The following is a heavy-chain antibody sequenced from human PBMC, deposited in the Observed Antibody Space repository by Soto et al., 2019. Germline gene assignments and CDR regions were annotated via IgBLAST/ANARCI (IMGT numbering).Heavy chain of an antibody. CDR1: GFTFSSYS. CDR2: ISSSSSTI. Sequence: GGSLRLSCAASGFTFSSYSMNWVRQAPGKGLEWVSYISSSSSTIYYADSVKGRFTISRDNAKNSLYLQMNSLRDEDTAVYYCARDPTTVTNLHYYYYGMDVWGQGTTVTVSS. D-gene: IGHD4-17*01. J-gene: IGHJ6*02. CDR3: ARDPTTVTNLHYYYYGMDV. V-gene: IGHV3-48*02.